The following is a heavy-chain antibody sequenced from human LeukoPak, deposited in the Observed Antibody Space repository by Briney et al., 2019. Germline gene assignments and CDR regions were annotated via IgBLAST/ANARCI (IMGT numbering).Heavy chain of an antibody. CDR1: GGTFSSYA. CDR3: ARVFQAHRRFLESHYYMDV. J-gene: IGHJ6*03. V-gene: IGHV1-69*13. CDR2: IIPIFGTA. Sequence: SVKVSCKASGGTFSSYAFSGVRQAPGQGLEWMGGIIPIFGTANYAQKFQGRVTITADESTSTAYMELSSLRSEDTAVYYCARVFQAHRRFLESHYYMDVWGKGTTVTVSS. D-gene: IGHD3-3*01.